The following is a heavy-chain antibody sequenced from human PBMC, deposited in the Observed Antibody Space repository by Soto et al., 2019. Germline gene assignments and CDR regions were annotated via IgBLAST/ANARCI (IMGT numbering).Heavy chain of an antibody. CDR3: AKDGGLKYSSSYYYYYGMDV. CDR1: GFTFSSYG. D-gene: IGHD6-6*01. V-gene: IGHV3-30*18. J-gene: IGHJ6*02. Sequence: QVQLVESGGGVVQPGRSLRLSCAASGFTFSSYGMHWVRQAPAKGLEWVAVISYDGSNKYYADSVKGRFTISRDNSKNTLYLQMNSLRAEDTAVYYCAKDGGLKYSSSYYYYYGMDVWGQGTTVTVSS. CDR2: ISYDGSNK.